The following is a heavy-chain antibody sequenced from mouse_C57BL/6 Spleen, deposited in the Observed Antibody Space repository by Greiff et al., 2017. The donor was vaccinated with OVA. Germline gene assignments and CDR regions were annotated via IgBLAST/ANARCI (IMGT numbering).Heavy chain of an antibody. CDR3: ARSLPSTMVTTVYFDY. CDR1: GFSLSTSGMG. D-gene: IGHD2-2*01. J-gene: IGHJ2*01. CDR2: IYWDDDK. V-gene: IGHV8-12*01. Sequence: QVTLKACGPGILQSSQTLSLTCSFSGFSLSTSGMGVSWIRQPSGKGLEWLAHIYWDDDKRYNPSLKSRLTISKDTSRNQVFLKITSVDTADTATYYCARSLPSTMVTTVYFDYWGQGTTLTVSS.